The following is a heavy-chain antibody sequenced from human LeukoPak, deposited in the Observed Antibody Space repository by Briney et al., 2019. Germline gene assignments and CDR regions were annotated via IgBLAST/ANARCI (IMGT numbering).Heavy chain of an antibody. CDR3: ARGRVEMATITLFDY. Sequence: SVKVSCKASGGTFSSYAISWVRQAPGQGLEWMGGIIPIFGTANYAQKFQGRVTITTDESTSTAYMELSSLRSEDTAVYYCARGRVEMATITLFDYWGQGTLVTVSS. CDR1: GGTFSSYA. J-gene: IGHJ4*02. V-gene: IGHV1-69*05. CDR2: IIPIFGTA. D-gene: IGHD5-24*01.